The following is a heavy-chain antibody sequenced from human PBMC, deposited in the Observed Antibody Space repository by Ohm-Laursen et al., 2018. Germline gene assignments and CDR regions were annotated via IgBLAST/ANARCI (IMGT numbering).Heavy chain of an antibody. V-gene: IGHV3-7*01. J-gene: IGHJ4*02. CDR3: SRGQQLVPSNFDY. CDR1: GFTFSSYW. D-gene: IGHD6-13*01. Sequence: SLRLSCAASGFTFSSYWMSWVRQAPGKGLEWVANIKQDGSEKYYVDSVKGRFTISRDNAKNSLYLQMNSLRAEDTAVYYCSRGQQLVPSNFDYWGQGTLVTVSS. CDR2: IKQDGSEK.